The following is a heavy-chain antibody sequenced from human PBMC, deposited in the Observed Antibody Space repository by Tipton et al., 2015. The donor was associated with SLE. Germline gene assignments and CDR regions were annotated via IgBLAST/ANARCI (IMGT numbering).Heavy chain of an antibody. CDR3: AREFLNPVTTVHYYFDL. V-gene: IGHV3-64*02. D-gene: IGHD4-11*01. J-gene: IGHJ2*01. CDR1: GFTFSSYA. CDR2: ISSNGGST. Sequence: SLRLSCTASGFTFSSYAMHWVRQASGKGLESVSAISSNGGSTYYVDSVKGRFTISRDNSKNTLYLQMGSLRAEDMAVYFCAREFLNPVTTVHYYFDLWGRGTLVTVSS.